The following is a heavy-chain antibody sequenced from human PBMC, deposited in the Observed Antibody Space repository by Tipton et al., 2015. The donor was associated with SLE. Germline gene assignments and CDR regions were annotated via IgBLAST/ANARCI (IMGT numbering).Heavy chain of an antibody. D-gene: IGHD6-19*01. CDR3: AGGVAVAGAYYYYGMDV. V-gene: IGHV4-38-2*01. CDR2: IYHSGST. J-gene: IGHJ6*02. CDR1: GYSISSGYY. Sequence: TLSLTCAVSGYSISSGYYWGWIRQPPGKGLEWIGSIYHSGSTYYNPSLKSRVTISVDTSKNQFSLKLSSVTAADTAVYYCAGGVAVAGAYYYYGMDVWGQGTTVTVSS.